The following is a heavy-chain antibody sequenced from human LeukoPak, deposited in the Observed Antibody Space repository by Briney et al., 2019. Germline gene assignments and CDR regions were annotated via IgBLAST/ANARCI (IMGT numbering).Heavy chain of an antibody. Sequence: GGSLRLSCAASGFTFSDYYMSWLRQAPGKGLEWVSYISSSGSTIYYADSVKGRFTISRDNAKNSLYLQMNSLRAEDTAVYYCAKYPHYDFWSGYYYGTDVWGQGTTVTVFS. V-gene: IGHV3-11*01. J-gene: IGHJ6*02. CDR3: AKYPHYDFWSGYYYGTDV. CDR1: GFTFSDYY. D-gene: IGHD3-3*01. CDR2: ISSSGSTI.